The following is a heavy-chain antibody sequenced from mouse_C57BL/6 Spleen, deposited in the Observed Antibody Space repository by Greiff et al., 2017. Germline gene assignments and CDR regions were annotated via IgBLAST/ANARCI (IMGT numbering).Heavy chain of an antibody. CDR3: ASLYYGSSYVR. D-gene: IGHD1-1*01. CDR2: INPNNGGT. V-gene: IGHV1-26*01. CDR1: GYTFTDYY. Sequence: VQLQQSGPELVKPGASVKISCKASGYTFTDYYMNWVKQSHGKSLEWIGDINPNNGGTSYNQKFKGKATLTVDKSSSTAYMELRSLTSEDSAVYYCASLYYGSSYVRWGQGTTLTVSS. J-gene: IGHJ2*01.